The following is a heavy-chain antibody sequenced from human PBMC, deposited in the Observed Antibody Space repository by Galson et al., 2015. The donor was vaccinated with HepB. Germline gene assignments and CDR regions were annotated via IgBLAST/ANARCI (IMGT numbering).Heavy chain of an antibody. CDR1: GFTFSSYG. V-gene: IGHV3-30*18. CDR2: LSYDGRNK. Sequence: SLRLSCAASGFTFSSYGMHWVRQAPGKGLEWVALLSYDGRNKYYGDSVKGRFTISRDNSKNTLYVQMNSLRTEDTAVYYCAKAGDGYNPHYFDYWGQGTLVTVSS. J-gene: IGHJ4*02. CDR3: AKAGDGYNPHYFDY. D-gene: IGHD5-24*01.